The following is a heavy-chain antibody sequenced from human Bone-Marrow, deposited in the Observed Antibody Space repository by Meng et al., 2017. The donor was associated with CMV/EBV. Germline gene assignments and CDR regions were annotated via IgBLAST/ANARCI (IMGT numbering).Heavy chain of an antibody. CDR2: IIPILDIT. Sequence: SVKVSCKASGGTFSSSAIVWVRQAPGQGLEWMGRIIPILDITNYAQKFQGRVTITADKSTNTAYMEMSSLRSDDTAVYYCARATYSSGRFDYWGQGTLVTVSS. J-gene: IGHJ4*02. V-gene: IGHV1-69*04. D-gene: IGHD6-19*01. CDR1: GGTFSSSA. CDR3: ARATYSSGRFDY.